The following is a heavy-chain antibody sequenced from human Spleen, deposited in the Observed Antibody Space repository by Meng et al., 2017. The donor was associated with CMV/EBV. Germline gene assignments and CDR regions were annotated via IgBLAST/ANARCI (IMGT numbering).Heavy chain of an antibody. CDR2: ISVYNGNT. V-gene: IGHV1-18*01. J-gene: IGHJ5*02. Sequence: QVKLLQPGAEVKKPGASVKVSCKASGYIFTAYGISWVRQAPGQGLEWMGWISVYNGNTKYAQKLQGRVTMTTDTSTSTAYMEVRSLRSDDTAVYYCARDYGGNFNGDWFDPWGQGTLVTVSS. CDR3: ARDYGGNFNGDWFDP. CDR1: GYIFTAYG. D-gene: IGHD4-23*01.